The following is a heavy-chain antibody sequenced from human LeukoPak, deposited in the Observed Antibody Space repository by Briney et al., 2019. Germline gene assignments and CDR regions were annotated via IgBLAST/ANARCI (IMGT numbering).Heavy chain of an antibody. Sequence: GGSLRLSCAASGFTVSSNYVSWVRQAPGKGLESVSVIYSGGSTYYADSVKGRFTISRDNAKNSLYLQMNSLRAEDTAVYYFARASHDYGDYEYYFDYWGQGTLVTVSS. CDR1: GFTVSSNY. J-gene: IGHJ4*02. V-gene: IGHV3-53*01. CDR2: IYSGGST. D-gene: IGHD4-17*01. CDR3: ARASHDYGDYEYYFDY.